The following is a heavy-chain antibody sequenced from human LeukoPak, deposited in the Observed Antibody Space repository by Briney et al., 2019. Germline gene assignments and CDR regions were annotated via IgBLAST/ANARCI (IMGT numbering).Heavy chain of an antibody. CDR2: INHSGRT. CDR1: GGSFSGYY. J-gene: IGHJ5*02. CDR3: ARGIDHCSGGSCSFNWFDP. Sequence: SETLSLTCAVYGGSFSGYYWSWIRQPPGKGLEWIGEINHSGRTNNNPSLKSRVTISVDTSKIQFSLKLSSVTAADTAVYYCARGIDHCSGGSCSFNWFDPWGQGTLVTVSS. D-gene: IGHD2-15*01. V-gene: IGHV4-34*01.